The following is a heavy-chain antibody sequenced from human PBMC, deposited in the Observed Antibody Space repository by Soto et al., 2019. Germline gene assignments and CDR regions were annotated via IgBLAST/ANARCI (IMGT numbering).Heavy chain of an antibody. CDR1: GGSISSSSYY. V-gene: IGHV4-39*01. CDR3: ASPYDSDYMDV. J-gene: IGHJ6*03. CDR2: IYYSGST. Sequence: SETLSLTCTVSGGSISSSSYYWGWIRQPPGKGLEWIGSIYYSGSTYYTPSPKSRVTISVDTSKNQFSLKLSSVTAADTAVYYCASPYDSDYMDVWGKGTTVTVSS. D-gene: IGHD3-3*01.